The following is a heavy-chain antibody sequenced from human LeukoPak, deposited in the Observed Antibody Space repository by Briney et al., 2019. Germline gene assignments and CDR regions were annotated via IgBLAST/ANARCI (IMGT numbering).Heavy chain of an antibody. J-gene: IGHJ4*02. CDR1: GFTFSSYA. Sequence: GGSLRLSCAASGFTFSSYAMSWVRRAPGKGLEWVSYISNTDETRTYADSVKGRFTISRDNAKNSLHLEMNSLRAEDTAVYYCAREIVSAVAGNFDYWGQGTLVTVSS. V-gene: IGHV3-48*03. CDR2: ISNTDETR. CDR3: AREIVSAVAGNFDY. D-gene: IGHD6-19*01.